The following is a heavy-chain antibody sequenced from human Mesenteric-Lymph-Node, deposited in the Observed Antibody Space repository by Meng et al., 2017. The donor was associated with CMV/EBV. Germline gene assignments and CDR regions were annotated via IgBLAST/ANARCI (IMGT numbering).Heavy chain of an antibody. CDR1: GFSFNHFA. CDR3: VRSYNNNWHTFDY. Sequence: GESLKISCAASGFSFNHFAMHWVRQGPGKGLEWVAIVSYDGSQKYYADSVKGRFTISRDNSKNTVYLQMNSLRAEDAATFYCVRSYNNNWHTFDYWGQGSLVTVSS. D-gene: IGHD1-14*01. CDR2: VSYDGSQK. J-gene: IGHJ4*02. V-gene: IGHV3-30*14.